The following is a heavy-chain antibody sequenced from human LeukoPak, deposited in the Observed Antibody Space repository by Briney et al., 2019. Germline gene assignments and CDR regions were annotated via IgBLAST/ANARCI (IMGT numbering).Heavy chain of an antibody. CDR3: ARHSQQLVLSYFDY. D-gene: IGHD6-13*01. CDR1: GGSISSSSYS. V-gene: IGHV4-39*01. J-gene: IGHJ4*02. Sequence: SETLSLTCTVSGGSISSSSYSWGWIRQPPGKGLEGIGRIYYSGSTYYNPSLKSRVTISVDTSKNRFSLKLSSVTAADTAVYYCARHSQQLVLSYFDYWGQGTLVTVSS. CDR2: IYYSGST.